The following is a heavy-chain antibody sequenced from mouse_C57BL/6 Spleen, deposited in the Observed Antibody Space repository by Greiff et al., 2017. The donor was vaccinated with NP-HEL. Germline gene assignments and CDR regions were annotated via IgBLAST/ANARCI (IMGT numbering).Heavy chain of an antibody. Sequence: QVQLKQPGAELVRPGSSVKLSCKASGYTFTSYWMHWVKQRPIQGLEWIGNIDPSDSETHYNQKFKDKATLTVDKSSSTAYMQLSSLTSEDSAVYYCARSGYGSSYEDFDYWGQGTTLTVSS. V-gene: IGHV1-52*01. CDR3: ARSGYGSSYEDFDY. CDR1: GYTFTSYW. J-gene: IGHJ2*01. D-gene: IGHD1-1*01. CDR2: IDPSDSET.